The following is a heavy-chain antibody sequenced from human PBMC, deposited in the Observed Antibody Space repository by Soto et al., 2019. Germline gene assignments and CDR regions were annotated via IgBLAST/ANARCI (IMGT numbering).Heavy chain of an antibody. CDR3: ASHSYGQGFSDY. Sequence: ASVKVSCKASGYTFTSYYMHWARQAPGQGLEWMGIINPSGGSTSYAQKFQGRVTMTRDTSTSTVYMELSSLRSEDTAVYYCASHSYGQGFSDYWGQGTLVTVSS. V-gene: IGHV1-46*01. CDR2: INPSGGST. D-gene: IGHD5-18*01. CDR1: GYTFTSYY. J-gene: IGHJ4*02.